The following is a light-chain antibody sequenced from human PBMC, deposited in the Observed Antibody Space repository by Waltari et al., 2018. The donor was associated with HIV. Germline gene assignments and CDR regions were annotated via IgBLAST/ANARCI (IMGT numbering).Light chain of an antibody. CDR3: QQRRNWPKT. J-gene: IGKJ1*01. CDR1: QSVSSY. CDR2: DAS. Sequence: IVLTQSPATLPLSPGERATPPCRASQSVSSYLAWYQQKPGQAPRLLIYDASNRATGIPARFSGSGSGTDFTLTISSLESEDFAVYYCQQRRNWPKTFGQGTKVEIK. V-gene: IGKV3-11*01.